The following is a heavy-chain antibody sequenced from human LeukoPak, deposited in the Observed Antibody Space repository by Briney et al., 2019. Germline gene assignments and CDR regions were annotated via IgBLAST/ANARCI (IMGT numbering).Heavy chain of an antibody. J-gene: IGHJ4*02. CDR3: ARAAVAGIDY. CDR1: GFTFSGYA. D-gene: IGHD6-19*01. V-gene: IGHV3-23*01. Sequence: GGSLRLSCAASGFTFSGYAMNWVRQAPGKGLEWVSVIRSSGDSAYYADFVKGRFTISRDNSKNTLYLQMNSLRAEDTAVYYCARAAVAGIDYWGQGTLVTVSS. CDR2: IRSSGDSA.